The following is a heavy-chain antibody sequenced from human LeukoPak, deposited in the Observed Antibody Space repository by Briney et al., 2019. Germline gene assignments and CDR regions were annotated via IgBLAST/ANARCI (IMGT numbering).Heavy chain of an antibody. Sequence: GGSLRLSCAASGFTFSSYWMHWVRQAPGKGLVWVSRINTDGSSTSYADSVKGRFTISRDNAKNTLYLQMNSLRAEDTAVYYCARDSSSWYYFDYWAREPWSPSPQ. CDR1: GFTFSSYW. J-gene: IGHJ4*02. V-gene: IGHV3-74*01. D-gene: IGHD6-13*01. CDR3: ARDSSSWYYFDY. CDR2: INTDGSST.